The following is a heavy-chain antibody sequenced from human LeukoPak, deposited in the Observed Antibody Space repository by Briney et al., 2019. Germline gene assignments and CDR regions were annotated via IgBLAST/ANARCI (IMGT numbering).Heavy chain of an antibody. Sequence: PGGSLRLSCAASGFTFSDYYMSWIRQAPGKGLEWVSYVSSSGATIYYADSVKGRFTISRDNSKNSLYLQMNSLRAEDTAVYYCARGAYDSSGFNWFDPWGQGTLVTASS. V-gene: IGHV3-11*01. CDR2: VSSSGATI. CDR1: GFTFSDYY. CDR3: ARGAYDSSGFNWFDP. D-gene: IGHD3-22*01. J-gene: IGHJ5*02.